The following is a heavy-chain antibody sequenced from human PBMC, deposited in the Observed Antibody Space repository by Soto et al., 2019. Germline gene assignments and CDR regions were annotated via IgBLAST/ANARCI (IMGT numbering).Heavy chain of an antibody. D-gene: IGHD1-26*01. CDR3: ARRYGSAIDF. V-gene: IGHV4-61*08. Sequence: SETLSLTCTVSGGSISSGGYYWSWIRQHPGKGLEWIGYIYYSGSTNYNPSLKSRVTISVDTSKNQFSLKLSSVTAADTAVYYCARRYGSAIDFWGQGTLVTVSS. CDR2: IYYSGST. J-gene: IGHJ4*02. CDR1: GGSISSGGYY.